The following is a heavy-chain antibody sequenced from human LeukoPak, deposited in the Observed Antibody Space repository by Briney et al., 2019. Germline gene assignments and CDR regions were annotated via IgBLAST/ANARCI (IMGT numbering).Heavy chain of an antibody. V-gene: IGHV3-66*01. Sequence: AGSLRLSCAASGFSVSSSYMSWVRQAPGKGLEGVSVIYSGGNTYYADSVKGRFTTSRDNSKNTLYLQMNSLRAGDTAVYYCARWTSSSMTTNPLFGYWGQGTLVTVSS. CDR3: ARWTSSSMTTNPLFGY. J-gene: IGHJ4*02. CDR2: IYSGGNT. D-gene: IGHD3-10*02. CDR1: GFSVSSSY.